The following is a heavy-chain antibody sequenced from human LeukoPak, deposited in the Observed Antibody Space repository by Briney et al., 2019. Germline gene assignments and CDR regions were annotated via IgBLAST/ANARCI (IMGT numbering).Heavy chain of an antibody. V-gene: IGHV3-11*04. CDR1: GFTFSDYY. J-gene: IGHJ6*02. CDR2: ISSSGSTI. CDR3: AKDLDDYSNYRALYYYYYYGMDV. D-gene: IGHD4-11*01. Sequence: PGGSLRLSCAASGFTFSDYYMSWIRQAPGKGLEWVSYISSSGSTIYYADSVKGRFTISRDNSKNTLYLQMNSLRAEDTAVYYCAKDLDDYSNYRALYYYYYYGMDVWGQGTTVTVSS.